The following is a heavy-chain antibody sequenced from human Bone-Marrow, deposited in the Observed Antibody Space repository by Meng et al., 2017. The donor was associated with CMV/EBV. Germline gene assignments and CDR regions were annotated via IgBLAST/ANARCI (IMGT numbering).Heavy chain of an antibody. CDR3: ASSSLGYCSSTSCHDY. CDR1: GLNFSSYG. Sequence: GLNFSSYGMHWVRQAPGKGLEWVAVIWYDGSNKYYADSVKGRFTISRDNSKNTLYLQMNSLRAEDTAVYYCASSSLGYCSSTSCHDYWGQGTLVTVSS. V-gene: IGHV3-33*01. D-gene: IGHD2-2*01. J-gene: IGHJ4*02. CDR2: IWYDGSNK.